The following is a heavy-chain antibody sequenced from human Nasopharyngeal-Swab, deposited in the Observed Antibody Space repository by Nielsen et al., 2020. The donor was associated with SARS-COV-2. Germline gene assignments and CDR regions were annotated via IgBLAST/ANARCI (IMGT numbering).Heavy chain of an antibody. V-gene: IGHV3-30-3*01. CDR2: ISYDGSNK. CDR3: ARDLSYYDSSGYPGDY. Sequence: VRRLQGKGLEWVAVISYDGSNKYYADSVKGRFTISRDNSKNTLYLQMNSLRAEDTAVYYCARDLSYYDSSGYPGDYWGQGTLVTVSS. J-gene: IGHJ4*02. D-gene: IGHD3-22*01.